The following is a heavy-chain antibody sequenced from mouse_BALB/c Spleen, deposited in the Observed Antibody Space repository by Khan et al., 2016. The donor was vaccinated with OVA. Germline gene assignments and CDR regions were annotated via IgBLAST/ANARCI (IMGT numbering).Heavy chain of an antibody. CDR2: IWSGGST. V-gene: IGHV2-2*02. CDR3: ARIFIGTTDYAMDY. Sequence: QVQLKQSGPDLVQPSQSLSITCTVSGFSLTSYGVHWVRQSPGKGLEWLGVIWSGGSTDYNAAFISRLSISKDNSKSQVFFKMNSLQANATAIYYCARIFIGTTDYAMDYWGQGTSVTVSS. D-gene: IGHD2-14*01. CDR1: GFSLTSYG. J-gene: IGHJ4*01.